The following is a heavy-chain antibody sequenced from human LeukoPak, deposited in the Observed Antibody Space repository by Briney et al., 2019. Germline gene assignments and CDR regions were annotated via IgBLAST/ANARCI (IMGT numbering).Heavy chain of an antibody. V-gene: IGHV1-69*06. CDR2: IIPIFGTA. CDR3: ARDYGASYYDSSGYYLTPFDY. CDR1: GGTFSSYA. D-gene: IGHD3-22*01. Sequence: ASVKVSSKASGGTFSSYAISWVRQAPGQGLEWMGRIIPIFGTANYAQKFQGRVTITADKSTSTAYMELSSLRSEDTAVYYCARDYGASYYDSSGYYLTPFDYWGQGNLVTVSS. J-gene: IGHJ4*02.